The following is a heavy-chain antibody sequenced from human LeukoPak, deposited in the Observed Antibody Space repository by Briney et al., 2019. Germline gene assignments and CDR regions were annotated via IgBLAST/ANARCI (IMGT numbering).Heavy chain of an antibody. V-gene: IGHV1-2*02. CDR1: GYTFTGYY. CDR3: ARATGHYYYGMDV. D-gene: IGHD4-11*01. J-gene: IGHJ6*02. CDR2: INPNSGGT. Sequence: ASVKVSCKASGYTFTGYYIHWVRQAPGQGLEWMGWINPNSGGTNYAQTFQGRVTMTRDTSINTAYMELSGLRSDDTAVYYCARATGHYYYGMDVWGQGTRSPSP.